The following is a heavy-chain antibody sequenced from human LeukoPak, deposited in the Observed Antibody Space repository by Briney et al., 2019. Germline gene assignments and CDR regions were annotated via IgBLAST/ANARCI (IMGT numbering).Heavy chain of an antibody. Sequence: GGSLRLSCAASGFTFSSYAMHWVRQAPGKGLEYVSAISSNGGSTYYANSVKGRFTISRDNSKNTVYLQMNSLRAEDTAVYYCARHGSITMVRGRLRYYYMDVWGKGTTVTISS. J-gene: IGHJ6*03. V-gene: IGHV3-64*01. D-gene: IGHD3-10*01. CDR2: ISSNGGST. CDR1: GFTFSSYA. CDR3: ARHGSITMVRGRLRYYYMDV.